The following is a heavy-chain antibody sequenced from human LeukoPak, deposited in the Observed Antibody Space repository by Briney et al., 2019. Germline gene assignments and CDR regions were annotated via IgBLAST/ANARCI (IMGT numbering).Heavy chain of an antibody. CDR1: GFTFSSYG. J-gene: IGHJ4*02. CDR2: IYSGGST. D-gene: IGHD3-16*01. V-gene: IGHV3-53*01. CDR3: ARDYGVAGFGYFDY. Sequence: GGSLRLSCAASGFTFSSYGMHWVRQAPGKGLEWVSVIYSGGSTYYADSVKGRFTISRDNSKNTLYLQMNSLRAEDTAVYYCARDYGVAGFGYFDYWGQGTLVTVSS.